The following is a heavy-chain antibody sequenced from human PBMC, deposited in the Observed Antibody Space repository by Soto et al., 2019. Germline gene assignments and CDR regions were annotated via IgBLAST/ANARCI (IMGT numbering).Heavy chain of an antibody. Sequence: EVQLLESGGGLVQPGGSLRLSCAASGFTFSSYGMSWVRQAPGKGLEWVSGSSGSGGSTYYADSVKGRFTISRDNPKNTLYLQMNSLRAEDTAVYYCAKEGRYSSSRGYFDYWGQGTLVTVSS. CDR3: AKEGRYSSSRGYFDY. D-gene: IGHD6-13*01. J-gene: IGHJ4*02. CDR2: SSGSGGST. CDR1: GFTFSSYG. V-gene: IGHV3-23*01.